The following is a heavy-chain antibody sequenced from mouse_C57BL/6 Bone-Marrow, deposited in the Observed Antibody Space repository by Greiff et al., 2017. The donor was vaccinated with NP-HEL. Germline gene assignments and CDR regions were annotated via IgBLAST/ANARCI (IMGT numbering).Heavy chain of an antibody. CDR2: ISDGGSYT. Sequence: DVMLVESGGGLVKPGGSLTLSCAASGFTFSSYAMSWVRQTPEKRLEWVATISDGGSYTYYPDNVKGRFTISRDNAKNNLYLQMSHLKSEDTAMYYCARDYYGSSSAYWGQGTTLTVSS. CDR1: GFTFSSYA. D-gene: IGHD1-1*01. CDR3: ARDYYGSSSAY. V-gene: IGHV5-4*03. J-gene: IGHJ2*01.